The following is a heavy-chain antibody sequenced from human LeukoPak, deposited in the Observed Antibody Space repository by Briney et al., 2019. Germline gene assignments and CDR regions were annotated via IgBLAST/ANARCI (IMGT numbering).Heavy chain of an antibody. D-gene: IGHD3-10*01. J-gene: IGHJ5*02. CDR3: ARLRITMVRGVILYWFDP. CDR1: GGSISSSNW. Sequence: PSGTLSLTCAVSGGSISSSNWWSWVRQPPGKGLEWIGEIYHSGSTNYNPSLKSRVTISVDKSKNQFSLKLSSVTAADTAVYYCARLRITMVRGVILYWFDPWGQGTLVTVSS. CDR2: IYHSGST. V-gene: IGHV4-4*02.